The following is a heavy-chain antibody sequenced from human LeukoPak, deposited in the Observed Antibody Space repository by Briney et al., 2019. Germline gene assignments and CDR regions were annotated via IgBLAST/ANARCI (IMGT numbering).Heavy chain of an antibody. CDR1: GFTFSSYS. J-gene: IGHJ4*02. CDR2: IGSSSSYI. D-gene: IGHD3-22*01. CDR3: ARDISASSGYPDY. Sequence: GGSLRLSCAASGFTFSSYSMNWVRQAPGKGLEWVSSIGSSSSYIYYADSVKGRFTISRDNAKNSLYLQMNSLRAEDTAVYYCARDISASSGYPDYWGQGTLVTVSS. V-gene: IGHV3-21*01.